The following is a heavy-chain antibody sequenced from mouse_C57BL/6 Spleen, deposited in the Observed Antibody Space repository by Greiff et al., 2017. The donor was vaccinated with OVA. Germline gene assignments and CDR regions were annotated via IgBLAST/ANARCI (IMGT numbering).Heavy chain of an antibody. CDR3: ARRGDYDEGFDY. CDR1: GFTFSDYG. Sequence: EVQLVESGGGLVQPGGSLKLSCAASGFTFSDYGMAWVRQAPRKGPEWVAFISNLAYSIYYADTVTGRFTISRENAKNTLYLEMSSLRSEDTAMYYCARRGDYDEGFDYWGQGTTLTVSS. D-gene: IGHD2-4*01. CDR2: ISNLAYSI. V-gene: IGHV5-15*01. J-gene: IGHJ2*01.